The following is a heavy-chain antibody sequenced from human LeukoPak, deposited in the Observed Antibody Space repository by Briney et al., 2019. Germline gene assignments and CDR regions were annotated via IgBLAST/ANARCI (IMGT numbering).Heavy chain of an antibody. CDR1: GFTFSSYA. CDR2: ISYDGSNK. Sequence: GGSLRLSCAASGFTFSSYAMHWVRQAPGKGLEWVAVISYDGSNKYYADSVKGRFPISRDNSKNTLYLQMNSLRAEDTAVYYCAKRLHDFGDYYYYMDVWGKGTTVTVSS. V-gene: IGHV3-30-3*02. D-gene: IGHD5-24*01. J-gene: IGHJ6*03. CDR3: AKRLHDFGDYYYYMDV.